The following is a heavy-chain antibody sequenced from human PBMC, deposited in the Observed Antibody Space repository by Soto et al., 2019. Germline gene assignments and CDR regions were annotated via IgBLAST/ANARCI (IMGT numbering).Heavy chain of an antibody. D-gene: IGHD3-10*01. CDR1: GGSFSGGY. J-gene: IGHJ5*01. CDR3: ARGLHPRYYYGTGSSNWFDS. CDR2: ITHSGST. V-gene: IGHV4-34*01. Sequence: PSETLPLTCAVYGGSFSGGYWSWVRQPPGKGLEWIGEITHSGSTNYNPSLKSRVTISIDPSKNQSSLKLSSVTAPDTAVYYCARGLHPRYYYGTGSSNWFDSWGQGTRVTVSS.